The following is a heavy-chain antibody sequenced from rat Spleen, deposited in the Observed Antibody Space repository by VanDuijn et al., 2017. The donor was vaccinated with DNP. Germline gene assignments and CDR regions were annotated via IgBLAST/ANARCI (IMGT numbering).Heavy chain of an antibody. Sequence: QVQLKESGPGLVQPSQTLSLTCTVSGFSLTSYGVSWVRQPPGKGLEWIAAISNGGITYYNSALKSRLSISRDTSKSQVFLQMNSLQTEDTATYYCARDLIIRDTTSAMDAWGPGTSVTVSS. CDR2: ISNGGIT. CDR3: ARDLIIRDTTSAMDA. V-gene: IGHV2S12*01. J-gene: IGHJ4*01. D-gene: IGHD4-3*01. CDR1: GFSLTSYG.